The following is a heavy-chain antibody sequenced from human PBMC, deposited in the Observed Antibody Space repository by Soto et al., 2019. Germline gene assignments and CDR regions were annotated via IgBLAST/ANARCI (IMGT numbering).Heavy chain of an antibody. CDR2: ISSNGGST. V-gene: IGHV3-64*01. CDR3: ARDSSVLLWFGELFY. J-gene: IGHJ4*02. CDR1: GFTFSSYA. D-gene: IGHD3-10*01. Sequence: GGSLRLSCSASGFTFSSYAMHWVRQAPGKGLEYVSAISSNGGSTYYANSVKGRFTISRDNSKNTLYLQMGSLRAEDMAVYYCARDSSVLLWFGELFYWGQGTLVTVSS.